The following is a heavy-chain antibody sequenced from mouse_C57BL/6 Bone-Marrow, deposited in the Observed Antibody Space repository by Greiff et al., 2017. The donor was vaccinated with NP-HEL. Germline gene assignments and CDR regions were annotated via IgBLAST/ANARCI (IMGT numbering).Heavy chain of an antibody. CDR1: GYTFTDYY. CDR2: IFPGSGST. CDR3: ARSEGLDSLYWYFDV. D-gene: IGHD6-1*01. V-gene: IGHV1-75*01. Sequence: QVQLQQSGPELVKPGASVKISCKASGYTFTDYYINWVKQRPGQGLEWIGWIFPGSGSTYYNEKFKGKATLTVDKSSSTAYMLLSSLTSEDSAVYFCARSEGLDSLYWYFDVWGTGTTVTVSS. J-gene: IGHJ1*03.